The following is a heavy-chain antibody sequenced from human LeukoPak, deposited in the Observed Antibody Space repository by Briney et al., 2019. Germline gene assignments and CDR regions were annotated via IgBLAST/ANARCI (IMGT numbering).Heavy chain of an antibody. CDR1: GGTFSSYA. CDR3: ATRLQYYDFWSGYQNWFDP. D-gene: IGHD3-3*01. CDR2: IIPIFGTA. J-gene: IGHJ5*02. V-gene: IGHV1-69*13. Sequence: ASVKVSFTASGGTFSSYAISWVRQAPGQGLEWMGGIIPIFGTANYAQKFQGRVTITADESTSTAYMELSSLRSEDTAVYYCATRLQYYDFWSGYQNWFDPWGQGTLVTVSS.